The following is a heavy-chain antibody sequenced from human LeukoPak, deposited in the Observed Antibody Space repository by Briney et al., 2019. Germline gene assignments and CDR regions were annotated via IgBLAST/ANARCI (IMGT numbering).Heavy chain of an antibody. Sequence: GGSLRLSCVASGFPFSSYWMTWVRQAPGKGLEWVSSISGSGDDTYYADSVKGRFTISRDNSKNTLSLQVSSLRTEDTAVYYCAKDPYGYAFEYPDSWGQGTLVTVSS. CDR1: GFPFSSYW. CDR3: AKDPYGYAFEYPDS. V-gene: IGHV3-23*01. J-gene: IGHJ5*02. CDR2: ISGSGDDT. D-gene: IGHD5-18*01.